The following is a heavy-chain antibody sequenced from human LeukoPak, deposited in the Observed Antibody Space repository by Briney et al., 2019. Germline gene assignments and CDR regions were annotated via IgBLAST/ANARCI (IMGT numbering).Heavy chain of an antibody. Sequence: GGSLRLSCAASGFTFDDSVMNWVRQAPGKGLEWVSGINWNGGSTGYADSVKGRSTISRDNAKNSLYLQMNSLRAEDTALYYCATGRRGRQQLVVGYFDYWGQGTLVTVSS. CDR2: INWNGGST. CDR3: ATGRRGRQQLVVGYFDY. J-gene: IGHJ4*02. CDR1: GFTFDDSV. V-gene: IGHV3-20*04. D-gene: IGHD6-13*01.